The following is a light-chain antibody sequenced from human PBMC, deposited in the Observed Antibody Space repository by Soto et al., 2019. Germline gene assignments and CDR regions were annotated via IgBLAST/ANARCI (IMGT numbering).Light chain of an antibody. V-gene: IGKV1-5*03. CDR1: QSISSW. Sequence: DIPMTQSPSTLSASVGDRVTITCRASQSISSWLAWYQQKPGKAPKLLIYKASSLESGVPSRFSGSGSGTEFTLTISSLLPDDFATYYCHQYNSYLYTFGQGTKLEIK. J-gene: IGKJ2*01. CDR3: HQYNSYLYT. CDR2: KAS.